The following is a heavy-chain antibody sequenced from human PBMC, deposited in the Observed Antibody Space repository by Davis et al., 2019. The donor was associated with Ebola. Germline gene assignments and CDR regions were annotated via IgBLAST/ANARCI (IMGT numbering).Heavy chain of an antibody. D-gene: IGHD4-17*01. CDR1: GGSISSYY. CDR2: IYYSGST. Sequence: MPSETLSLTCTVSGGSISSYYWGWIRQPPGKGLEWIGYIYYSGSTNYNPSLKSRVTISVDTSKNQFSLKLSSVTAADTAVYYCARVASYGDYFDYWGLGTLVTVSS. J-gene: IGHJ4*02. CDR3: ARVASYGDYFDY. V-gene: IGHV4-59*12.